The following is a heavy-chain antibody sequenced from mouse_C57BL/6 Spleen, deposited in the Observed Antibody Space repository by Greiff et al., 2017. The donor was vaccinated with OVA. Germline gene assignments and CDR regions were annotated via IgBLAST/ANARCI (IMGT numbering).Heavy chain of an antibody. V-gene: IGHV7-1*01. Sequence: EVKLVESGGGLVQSGRSLRLSCAPSGFTFSDFYMEWVRQAPGKGLEWIAASRNKANDYTTEYSASVKGRFIVSRDTSQSSLYLQMNALRAEDTAIYYCARAYYYGSSHWYFDVWGTGTTVTVSS. CDR3: ARAYYYGSSHWYFDV. CDR1: GFTFSDFY. D-gene: IGHD1-1*01. J-gene: IGHJ1*03. CDR2: SRNKANDYTT.